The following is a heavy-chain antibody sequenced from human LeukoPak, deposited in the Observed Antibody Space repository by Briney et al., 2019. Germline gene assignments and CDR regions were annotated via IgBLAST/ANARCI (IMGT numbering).Heavy chain of an antibody. V-gene: IGHV4-39*01. CDR1: GGSISSSSYY. CDR2: IYYSGST. D-gene: IGHD6-13*01. Sequence: PSETLSLTCTVSGGSISSSSYYWGWIRQPPGKGLEWIGSIYYSGSTYYNPSLKSRVTISVDTSKNQVSLKLSSVTAADTAVYYCARGSSWYVFWFDPWGQGTLVTVSS. CDR3: ARGSSWYVFWFDP. J-gene: IGHJ5*02.